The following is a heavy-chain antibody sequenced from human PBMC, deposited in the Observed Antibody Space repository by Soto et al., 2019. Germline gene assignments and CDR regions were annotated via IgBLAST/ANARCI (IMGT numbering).Heavy chain of an antibody. J-gene: IGHJ4*02. D-gene: IGHD5-18*01. CDR3: ARVPAVGTSYGYDY. Sequence: SQTHPLTYTVSGGNISSYYWSWIRQPPGKGLEWIGYIYYSGSTNYNPSLKSRVTISVDTSKNQFSLKLSSLTAADTAVHHCARVPAVGTSYGYDYWGQGTLVPVSS. V-gene: IGHV4-59*01. CDR1: GGNISSYY. CDR2: IYYSGST.